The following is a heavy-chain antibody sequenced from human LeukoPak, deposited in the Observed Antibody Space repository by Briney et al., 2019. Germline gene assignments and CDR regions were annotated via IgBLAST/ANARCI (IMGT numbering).Heavy chain of an antibody. Sequence: PGGSLRLSCGASGFTFSSYEMNWVRQAPGKGLEWVSYISSSGSTIYYADSVKGRFTISRDNAKNSLYLQMNSLRAEDTAVYYCAAYDSSGFFDYWGQGTLVTVSS. V-gene: IGHV3-48*03. CDR1: GFTFSSYE. J-gene: IGHJ4*02. CDR2: ISSSGSTI. D-gene: IGHD3-22*01. CDR3: AAYDSSGFFDY.